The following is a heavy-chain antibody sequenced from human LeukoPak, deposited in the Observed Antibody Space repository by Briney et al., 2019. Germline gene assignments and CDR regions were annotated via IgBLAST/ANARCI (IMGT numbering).Heavy chain of an antibody. V-gene: IGHV3-23*01. J-gene: IGHJ4*02. CDR2: ISGSGGST. CDR1: GFTFSSYA. Sequence: GGSLRLSCAASGFTFSSYAMSWVRQAPGKGLEWVSAISGSGGSTYYADSVKGRFTISRDISKNTLYLQMNSLRAEDTAVYYCAKDTPDVVVPAAISGWGQGTLVTVSS. D-gene: IGHD2-2*01. CDR3: AKDTPDVVVPAAISG.